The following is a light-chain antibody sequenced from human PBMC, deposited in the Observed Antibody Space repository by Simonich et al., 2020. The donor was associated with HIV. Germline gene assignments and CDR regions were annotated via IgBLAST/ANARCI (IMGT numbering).Light chain of an antibody. J-gene: IGLJ2*01. V-gene: IGLV2-11*01. CDR1: SSDVGDYNF. CDR3: CSYAGSHTFV. Sequence: QSALTQPRSVSGSPGQSVTIPCTGTSSDVGDYNFVSGHQQPPGKAPKLMIYDVSKRPSGVPERFSGSKSGNTASLTISGLQAEDEADYYCCSYAGSHTFVFGGGTKLTVL. CDR2: DVS.